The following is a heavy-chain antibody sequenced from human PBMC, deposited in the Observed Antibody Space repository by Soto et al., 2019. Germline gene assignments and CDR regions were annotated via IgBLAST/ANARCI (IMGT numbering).Heavy chain of an antibody. CDR3: ARRYCSSTICYSALDY. J-gene: IGHJ4*02. D-gene: IGHD2-2*01. Sequence: SETLSLTCTVSGGSISSYYWSWIRQPPGKGLEWIGYIYYSGNTNYNPSLKSRVTISVDTSKNQFSLKLNSVTAADTAVYYCARRYCSSTICYSALDYWGQGTLVTVSS. V-gene: IGHV4-59*08. CDR2: IYYSGNT. CDR1: GGSISSYY.